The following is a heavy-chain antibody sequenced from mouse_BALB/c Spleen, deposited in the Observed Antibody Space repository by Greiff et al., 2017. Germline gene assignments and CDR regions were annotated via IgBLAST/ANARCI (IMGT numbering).Heavy chain of an antibody. J-gene: IGHJ1*01. CDR2: IDPANGNT. CDR3: ARWDWYFDV. V-gene: IGHV14-3*02. Sequence: VQLKESGAELVKPGASVKLSCTASGFTIKDTYMHWVKQRPEQGLEWIGRIDPANGNTKYDPKFQGKATITADTSSNTAYLQLSSLTSEDPAVYYCARWDWYFDVWGEGTTVTVSS. CDR1: GFTIKDTY.